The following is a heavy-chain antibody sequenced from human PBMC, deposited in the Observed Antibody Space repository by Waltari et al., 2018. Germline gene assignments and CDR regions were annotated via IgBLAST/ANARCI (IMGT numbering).Heavy chain of an antibody. CDR1: GFTFSSYA. CDR3: AKDPRVGEQLYYYYYGMDV. V-gene: IGHV3-23*01. J-gene: IGHJ6*02. CDR2: ISGSGGST. Sequence: EVQLLESGGGLVQPGGSLRLSCAASGFTFSSYAMSWVRQAPGKGLEWVSAISGSGGSTYYADSVKGRFTISRDNSKNTLYLQMNSLRAEDTAVYYCAKDPRVGEQLYYYYYGMDVWGQGTTVTVSS. D-gene: IGHD3-16*01.